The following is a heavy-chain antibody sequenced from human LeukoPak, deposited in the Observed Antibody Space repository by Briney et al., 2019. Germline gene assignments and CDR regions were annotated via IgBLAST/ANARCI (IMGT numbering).Heavy chain of an antibody. CDR1: GGSFSGYY. J-gene: IGHJ4*02. CDR2: INHSGST. Sequence: PSETLSLTCAVYGGSFSGYYWSWIRQPPGKGLEWIGEINHSGSTNYNLSLKSRVTISVDTSKNQFSLKLSSVTAADTAVYYCARGHGILTGYYVDYWGQGTLVTVSS. V-gene: IGHV4-34*01. D-gene: IGHD3-9*01. CDR3: ARGHGILTGYYVDY.